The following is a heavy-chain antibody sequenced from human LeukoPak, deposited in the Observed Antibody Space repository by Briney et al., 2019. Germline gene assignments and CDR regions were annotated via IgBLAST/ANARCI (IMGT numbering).Heavy chain of an antibody. D-gene: IGHD6-13*01. V-gene: IGHV3-9*01. CDR1: GFTFDDYG. J-gene: IGHJ4*02. CDR3: VKDYGYSSSWYDY. CDR2: ISWNSASV. Sequence: PGGSLRLSCEASGFTFDDYGMHWVRQAPGKGLEWVSTISWNSASVGYVDSVKGRFTISRDNAKKTLYLQMNSLRPEDTALYYCVKDYGYSSSWYDYWGQGTLVTVSS.